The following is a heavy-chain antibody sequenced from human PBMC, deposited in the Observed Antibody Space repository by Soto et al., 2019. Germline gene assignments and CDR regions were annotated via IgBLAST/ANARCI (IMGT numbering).Heavy chain of an antibody. D-gene: IGHD6-19*01. CDR2: IYYSGST. CDR1: GGSVSSGSYY. J-gene: IGHJ4*02. Sequence: SETLSLTCTVSGGSVSSGSYYWSWIRQPPGKGLEWIGYIYYSGSTNYNPSLKSRVTISVDTSKNQFSLKLSSVTAADTAVYYCAREFSIAVAGFDYWGQGTLVTVSS. CDR3: AREFSIAVAGFDY. V-gene: IGHV4-61*01.